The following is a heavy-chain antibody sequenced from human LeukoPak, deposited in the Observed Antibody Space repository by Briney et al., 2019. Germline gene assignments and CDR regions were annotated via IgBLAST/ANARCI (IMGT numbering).Heavy chain of an antibody. CDR1: GFTFSSYA. CDR3: ARDSTYYYGSGSSGPHYFDS. J-gene: IGHJ4*02. D-gene: IGHD3-10*01. Sequence: GTSLRLSCAASGFTFSSYAMHWVRQAPGKGLEGVAVISYDGSNTYYADSVKGRFTISRDNHKNTLYLQLNSLRAEDSAVYYCARDSTYYYGSGSSGPHYFDSWGQGTLVTVSS. CDR2: ISYDGSNT. V-gene: IGHV3-30*01.